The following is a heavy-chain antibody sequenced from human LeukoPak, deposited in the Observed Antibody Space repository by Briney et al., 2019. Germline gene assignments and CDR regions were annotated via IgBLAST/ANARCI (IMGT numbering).Heavy chain of an antibody. V-gene: IGHV3-48*01. CDR3: ARAEKGLLWFGENYYMDV. D-gene: IGHD3-10*01. Sequence: GGSLRLSCAASGFTFSSYSMNWVRQAPGKGLEWVSYISSSSSTIYYADSVKGRFTISRDNAKNSLYLQMNSLRAEDTAVYYCARAEKGLLWFGENYYMDVWGKGTTVTVSS. CDR2: ISSSSSTI. CDR1: GFTFSSYS. J-gene: IGHJ6*03.